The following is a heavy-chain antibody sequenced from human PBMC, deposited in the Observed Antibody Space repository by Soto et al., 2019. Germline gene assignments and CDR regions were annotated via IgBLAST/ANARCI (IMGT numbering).Heavy chain of an antibody. V-gene: IGHV4-30-4*01. CDR2: IYYSGST. CDR1: GGSISSGDYY. D-gene: IGHD3-10*01. CDR3: ARVGGFGATTIDY. J-gene: IGHJ4*02. Sequence: QEQLQESGPGLVKPSQTLSLTCTVSGGSISSGDYYWSWIRQPPGKGLEWIGYIYYSGSTYYNPSLKSRVTISADTSKNQFCLMLSSVTAADTAVYYCARVGGFGATTIDYWGQGTLVTVSS.